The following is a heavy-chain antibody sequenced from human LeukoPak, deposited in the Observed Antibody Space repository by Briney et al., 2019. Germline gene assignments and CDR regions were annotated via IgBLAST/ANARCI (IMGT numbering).Heavy chain of an antibody. CDR3: ARAGVCSSTSCYADLYYYYYGMDV. J-gene: IGHJ6*04. Sequence: ASVTVSCKASGYTFTSYGISWVRQAPGQGLEWMGWISAYNGNTNYAQKLQGRVTMTTDTSTSTAYIELRSLRSDDTAVYYCARAGVCSSTSCYADLYYYYYGMDVWGKGTTVTVSS. CDR1: GYTFTSYG. D-gene: IGHD2-2*01. V-gene: IGHV1-18*04. CDR2: ISAYNGNT.